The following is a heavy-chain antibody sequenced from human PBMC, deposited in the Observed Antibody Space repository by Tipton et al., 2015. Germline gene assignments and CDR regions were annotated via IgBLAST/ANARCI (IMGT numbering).Heavy chain of an antibody. Sequence: TLSLTCAVSAYSISSDYYWGWIRQPPGKGLEWIGSISHSGNTYYTPPLKSRVTMPRDTSKNQFSLKLTSVTAADTAVYYCACQDYDSLTRDYQTVDYWGQGTLVTVSS. CDR3: ACQDYDSLTRDYQTVDY. CDR2: ISHSGNT. CDR1: AYSISSDYY. J-gene: IGHJ4*02. V-gene: IGHV4-38-2*01. D-gene: IGHD3-9*01.